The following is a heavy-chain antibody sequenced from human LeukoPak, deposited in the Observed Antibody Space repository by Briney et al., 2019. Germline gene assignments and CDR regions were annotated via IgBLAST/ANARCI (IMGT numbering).Heavy chain of an antibody. Sequence: GGSLRLSCVFSGFTFSSYWMSWVRQAPGKGLEWVANIKKDGSGKYYVDSVKGRFTISRDNVNNSLYLQMNSLRAEDTAVYYCARGGGWYPDYWGQGTLVTVSS. D-gene: IGHD6-19*01. CDR1: GFTFSSYW. CDR2: IKKDGSGK. J-gene: IGHJ4*02. V-gene: IGHV3-7*03. CDR3: ARGGGWYPDY.